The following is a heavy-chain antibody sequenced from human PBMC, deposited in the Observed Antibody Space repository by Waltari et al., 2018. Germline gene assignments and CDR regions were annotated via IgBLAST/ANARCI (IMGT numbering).Heavy chain of an antibody. J-gene: IGHJ4*02. CDR2: IYSGGNT. CDR1: GCTVRTNF. D-gene: IGHD6-19*01. V-gene: IGHV3-53*01. Sequence: EVQLVESGGNLIQPGGSLRLSWAASGCTVRTNFISWVRQAPGKGLEWVSIIYSGGNTYYAGSVKGRFTISRDNYKNMVYLEMNSLRAEDTAVYYCAKQSPSYTRGWYPLESWGPGTLVTVSP. CDR3: AKQSPSYTRGWYPLES.